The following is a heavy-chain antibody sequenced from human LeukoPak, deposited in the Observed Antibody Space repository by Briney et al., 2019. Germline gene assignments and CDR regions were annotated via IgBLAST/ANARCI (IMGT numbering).Heavy chain of an antibody. D-gene: IGHD3-10*01. CDR2: ISGSGGST. J-gene: IGHJ5*02. CDR1: GFTFSSYG. Sequence: GGTLRLSCAASGFTFSSYGMSWVRQAPGKGLEWVSAISGSGGSTYYADSVKGRFTISRDNSKNPLYLQMNSLRAEDTAVYYCARPDYYGSGRFDPWGQGTLVTVSS. V-gene: IGHV3-23*01. CDR3: ARPDYYGSGRFDP.